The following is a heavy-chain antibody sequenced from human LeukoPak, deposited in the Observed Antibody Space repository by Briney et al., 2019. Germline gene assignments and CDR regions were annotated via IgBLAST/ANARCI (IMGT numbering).Heavy chain of an antibody. CDR1: GGSFSGYY. J-gene: IGHJ4*02. CDR3: ARWFGHCSSTSCAYFDY. Sequence: PSETLSLTCAVYGGSFSGYYWSWIRQPPGKGLEWMGEINHSGSTNYNPSLKSRVTISVDTSKNQFTLKLSSVTAADTAVYYCARWFGHCSSTSCAYFDYWGQGTLVTVSS. V-gene: IGHV4-34*01. CDR2: INHSGST. D-gene: IGHD2-2*01.